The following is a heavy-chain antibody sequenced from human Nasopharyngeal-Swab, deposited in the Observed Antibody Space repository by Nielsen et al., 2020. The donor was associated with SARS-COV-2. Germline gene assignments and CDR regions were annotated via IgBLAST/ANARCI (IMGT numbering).Heavy chain of an antibody. CDR1: GFTFSSYA. CDR2: ISGSDYTT. V-gene: IGHV3-23*01. Sequence: GESLKISCAASGFTFSSYAMNWVRQAPGRGLEWVSAISGSDYTTYYADSVKGRFTISRDNSKNTVNLQMNSLRVEDTAIYYCAKDRDSGDDSDDYYHYYGMDVWGQGTTVTVFS. J-gene: IGHJ6*02. D-gene: IGHD5-12*01. CDR3: AKDRDSGDDSDDYYHYYGMDV.